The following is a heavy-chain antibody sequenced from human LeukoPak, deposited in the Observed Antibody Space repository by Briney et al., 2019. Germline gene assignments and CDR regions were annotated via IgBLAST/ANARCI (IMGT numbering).Heavy chain of an antibody. CDR1: GFTFSSYA. J-gene: IGHJ4*02. D-gene: IGHD2-15*01. Sequence: GGSLRLSCAASGFTFSSYAMSWVRQAPGKGPEWVSAISGSGGSTYYADSVKGRFTISRDNSKNTLYLEMNSLRAEDTAVYYCAKGGYCSGGSCYPYYFDYWGQGTLVTVSS. CDR3: AKGGYCSGGSCYPYYFDY. V-gene: IGHV3-23*01. CDR2: ISGSGGST.